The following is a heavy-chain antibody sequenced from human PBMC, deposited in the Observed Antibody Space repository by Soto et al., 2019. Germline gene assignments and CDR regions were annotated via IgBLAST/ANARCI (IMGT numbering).Heavy chain of an antibody. D-gene: IGHD6-19*01. Sequence: ASVKVSCKASGYTFTSYAMHWVRQAPGQRLEWMGWINAGNGNTKYSQRFQGRVTITRDTSASTAYMELSSLRSEDTAVYYCARLYSSGLYDYWGQGTLVTVSS. CDR1: GYTFTSYA. V-gene: IGHV1-3*01. CDR3: ARLYSSGLYDY. CDR2: INAGNGNT. J-gene: IGHJ4*02.